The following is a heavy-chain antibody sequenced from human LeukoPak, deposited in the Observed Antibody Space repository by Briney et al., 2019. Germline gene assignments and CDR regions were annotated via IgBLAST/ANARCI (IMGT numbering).Heavy chain of an antibody. J-gene: IGHJ6*02. CDR3: ARVGGSNFYNYGMDV. D-gene: IGHD4-11*01. Sequence: SETLSLTCTVSDDSIGNYYWSWIRQSPGKGLEWIGYIYFSGSTNYNPSLKRRVTMSVVTSKNQFSLRLTSVTAADTATYYCARVGGSNFYNYGMDVWGQGTTVIVSS. V-gene: IGHV4-59*01. CDR2: IYFSGST. CDR1: DDSIGNYY.